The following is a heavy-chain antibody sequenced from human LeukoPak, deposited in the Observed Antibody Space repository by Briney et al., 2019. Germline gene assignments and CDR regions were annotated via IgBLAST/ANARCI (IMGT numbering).Heavy chain of an antibody. D-gene: IGHD3-10*01. Sequence: PSETLSLTCTVSGGSISSSSYYWGWIRQPPGKGLEWIGSIYYSGSTYYNPSLKSRVTISVDTSKNQFSLKLSSVTAADTAVYYCARDFTMVRGHFDPWGQGTLVSVSS. J-gene: IGHJ5*02. CDR1: GGSISSSSYY. CDR2: IYYSGST. V-gene: IGHV4-39*07. CDR3: ARDFTMVRGHFDP.